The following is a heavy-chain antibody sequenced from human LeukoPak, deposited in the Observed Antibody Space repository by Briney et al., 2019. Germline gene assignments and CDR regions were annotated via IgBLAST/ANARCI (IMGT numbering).Heavy chain of an antibody. V-gene: IGHV3-23*01. CDR1: GFTFSSYA. CDR2: ISGSGGST. Sequence: GGSLRLSCAASGFTFSSYAMSWVRQAPGKGLEWVSAISGSGGSTYYADSVKGRFTISRDNFKNTLFLQVNSLRAEDTATYYCAKQRASYGYVFDYWGQGTLVTVSS. J-gene: IGHJ4*02. CDR3: AKQRASYGYVFDY. D-gene: IGHD5-18*01.